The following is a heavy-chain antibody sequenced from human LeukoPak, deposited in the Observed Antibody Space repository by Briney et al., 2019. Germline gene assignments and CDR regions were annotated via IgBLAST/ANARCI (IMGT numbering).Heavy chain of an antibody. J-gene: IGHJ4*02. CDR3: ASRTYYYDSSGYLLWY. Sequence: GGSLRLSCAASGFTFSSYSMNWVRQAPGKGLEWVSYISSSSSTIYYADSVKGRFTISRDNSKNTLYLQMNSLRAEDTAVYYCASRTYYYDSSGYLLWYWGQGTLVTVSS. CDR1: GFTFSSYS. CDR2: ISSSSSTI. V-gene: IGHV3-48*01. D-gene: IGHD3-22*01.